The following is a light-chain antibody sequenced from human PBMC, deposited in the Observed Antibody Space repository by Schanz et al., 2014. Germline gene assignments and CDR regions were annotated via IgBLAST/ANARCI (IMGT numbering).Light chain of an antibody. CDR1: NLGDKY. Sequence: SYELTQPPSVSVSPGQTASITCSGDNLGDKYACWYQQKPGQSPVLVIYQDTKRPSGIPDRFSGSKSGTSATLGITGLQTGDEAHYYCGTWHTSLSAVFGGGTKLTVL. V-gene: IGLV3-1*01. CDR3: GTWHTSLSAV. J-gene: IGLJ2*01. CDR2: QDT.